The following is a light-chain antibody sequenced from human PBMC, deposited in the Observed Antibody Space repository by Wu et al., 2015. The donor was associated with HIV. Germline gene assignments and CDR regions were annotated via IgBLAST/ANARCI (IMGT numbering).Light chain of an antibody. J-gene: IGKJ4*01. CDR1: QSIGGD. CDR2: GAS. Sequence: EIVLTQSPGTLSVSPGETATLSCRASQSIGGDLAWYQQTPGQAPRLLIYGASTRATGVPTRFSGSGSGTEFTLTISSMQSADFAFYYCQQYNDWRPLTFGGGTKVEIK. CDR3: QQYNDWRPLT. V-gene: IGKV3-15*01.